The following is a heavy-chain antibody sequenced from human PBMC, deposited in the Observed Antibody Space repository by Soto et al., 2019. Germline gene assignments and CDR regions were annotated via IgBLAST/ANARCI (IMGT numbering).Heavy chain of an antibody. CDR1: VFTFSSYG. CDR3: AKGGGGSYLYFDY. J-gene: IGHJ4*02. V-gene: IGHV3-30*18. CDR2: MSYDGSKK. D-gene: IGHD1-26*01. Sequence: LRLSFAASVFTFSSYGMHWVRQAPGKGLEWVALMSYDGSKKYYSDSVKGRFTISRDKSKNTLYLQMNSLRAEDTAVYYCAKGGGGSYLYFDYWGQGTMVTVYS.